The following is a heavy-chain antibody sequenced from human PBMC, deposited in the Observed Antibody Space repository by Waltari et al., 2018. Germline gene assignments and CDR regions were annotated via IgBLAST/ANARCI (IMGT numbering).Heavy chain of an antibody. Sequence: EVQLVQSGPEVKKPGESLKISCKASGTSFTNYWIGWVRQMPGKGLEWMGISHPRDSDTRYSPSFHGQASISVDKTINTAYLQWSSLKASDTAMYYCARHGVHTIHSWFAPWGQGTLVTVSS. CDR2: SHPRDSDT. CDR3: ARHGVHTIHSWFAP. V-gene: IGHV5-51*01. CDR1: GTSFTNYW. D-gene: IGHD3-3*01. J-gene: IGHJ5*02.